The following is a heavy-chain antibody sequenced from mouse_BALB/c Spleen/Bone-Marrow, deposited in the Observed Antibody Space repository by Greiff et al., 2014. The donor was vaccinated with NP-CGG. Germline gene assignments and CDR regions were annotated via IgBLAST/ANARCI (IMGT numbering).Heavy chain of an antibody. CDR3: SRLRMITTYFDV. Sequence: EVQRVESGGGLAKPGGSLQLSCAASGFTFSTYAMSWVRQTPEKRLEWVATISSSGSYTYYPDSVKGRFTISRDNAKNTLYLQMSSLRSEYTAMFYCSRLRMITTYFDVWGAGTTVTVSS. D-gene: IGHD2-4*01. CDR2: ISSSGSYT. J-gene: IGHJ1*01. V-gene: IGHV5-9-3*01. CDR1: GFTFSTYA.